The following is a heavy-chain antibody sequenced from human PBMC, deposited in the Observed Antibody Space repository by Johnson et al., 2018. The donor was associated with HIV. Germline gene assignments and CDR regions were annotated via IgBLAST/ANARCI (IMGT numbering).Heavy chain of an antibody. Sequence: VQLVESGGGLVQPGRSLRLSCAASGFTFSSYWMSWVRQAPGKGLEWVSVIYSGGSTYYADSVKGRFTISRDNSKNTLYLQMNSLRAEDTAVYYCARVSSSSSFDAFDIWGQGTMVTVSS. D-gene: IGHD6-6*01. CDR1: GFTFSSYW. CDR3: ARVSSSSSFDAFDI. CDR2: IYSGGST. V-gene: IGHV3-66*02. J-gene: IGHJ3*02.